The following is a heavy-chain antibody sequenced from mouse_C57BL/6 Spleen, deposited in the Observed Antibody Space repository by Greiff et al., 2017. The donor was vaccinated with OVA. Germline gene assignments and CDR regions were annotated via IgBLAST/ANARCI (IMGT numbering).Heavy chain of an antibody. J-gene: IGHJ2*01. CDR3: ARSLPYYGRGLDY. V-gene: IGHV1-26*01. CDR1: GYTFTDYY. Sequence: VQLQQSGPELVKPGASVKISCKASGYTFTDYYMNWVKQSHGKSLEWIGDINPNNGGTSYNQKFKGKATLTVDKSSSTAYMELRSLTSEDSAVYYCARSLPYYGRGLDYWGQGTTLTVSS. D-gene: IGHD1-1*01. CDR2: INPNNGGT.